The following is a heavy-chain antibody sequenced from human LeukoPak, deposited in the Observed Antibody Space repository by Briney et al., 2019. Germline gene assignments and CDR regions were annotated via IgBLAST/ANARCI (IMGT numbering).Heavy chain of an antibody. J-gene: IGHJ4*02. CDR3: ARAGKGGNSARVDY. CDR2: IYYSGST. V-gene: IGHV4-59*01. CDR1: GGSISSYY. D-gene: IGHD4-23*01. Sequence: SETLSLTCTVSGGSISSYYWSWIRQPPGKGLEWIGYIYYSGSTNYNPSLKSRVTISVDTSKNQFSLKLSSVTAADTAVYYCARAGKGGNSARVDYWGQGTLVTVSS.